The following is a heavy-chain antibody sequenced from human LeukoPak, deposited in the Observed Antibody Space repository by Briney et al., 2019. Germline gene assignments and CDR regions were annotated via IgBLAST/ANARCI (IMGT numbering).Heavy chain of an antibody. V-gene: IGHV3-23*01. D-gene: IGHD6-13*01. CDR1: GFTFSNYA. J-gene: IGHJ4*02. CDR2: LSASGGAT. CDR3: AKGGRSSGWSFYYFDS. Sequence: GGSLRLSCAASGFTFSNYAVTWLRQAPGKGLEWVSRLSASGGATFYAAYVKGRFTISRDNSKNTLYLQMNSLRAEDTAVYYCAKGGRSSGWSFYYFDSWGQGTLVTVSS.